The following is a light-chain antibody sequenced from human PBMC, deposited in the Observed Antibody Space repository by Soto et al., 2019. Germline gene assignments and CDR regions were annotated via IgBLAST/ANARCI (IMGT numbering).Light chain of an antibody. CDR3: QQRSNWRT. CDR2: DAS. V-gene: IGKV3-11*01. CDR1: QSVSSY. J-gene: IGKJ1*01. Sequence: EIVLTQSPATLSLSPGERATLSCRASQSVSSYLAWYQQKPGQAPRLLIYDASNRATGIPARFSGSGSGTDFPLTISSLAHEDVAVYYCQQRSNWRTFGQGTKVEIK.